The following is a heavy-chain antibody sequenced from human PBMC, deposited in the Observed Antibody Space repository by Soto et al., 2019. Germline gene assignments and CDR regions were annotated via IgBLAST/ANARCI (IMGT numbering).Heavy chain of an antibody. J-gene: IGHJ4*02. Sequence: GGSLRLSCAASGFTFSNAWMSWVRQAPGKGLEWVGRIKSKTDGGTTDYAAPVKGRFTISRDDSKNTLYLQMNSLKTEDTAVYYCTTEAYYYDSSGYYRHNYYFDYWGQGTLVTV. V-gene: IGHV3-15*01. CDR1: GFTFSNAW. D-gene: IGHD3-22*01. CDR2: IKSKTDGGTT. CDR3: TTEAYYYDSSGYYRHNYYFDY.